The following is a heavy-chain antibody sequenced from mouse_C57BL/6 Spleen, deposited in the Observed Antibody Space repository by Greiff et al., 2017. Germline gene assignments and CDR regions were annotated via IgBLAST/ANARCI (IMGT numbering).Heavy chain of an antibody. CDR1: GYTFTDYY. Sequence: QVQLQQSGAELVRPGASVTLSCKASGYTFTDYYINWVKQRPGQGLEWIARIYPGSGNTYYNEKFKGKATLTAEKSSSTAYMQLSSLTSEVSAGYFCARGGYYSNYWYYYAMDYWGQGTSVTVSS. CDR3: ARGGYYSNYWYYYAMDY. J-gene: IGHJ4*01. CDR2: IYPGSGNT. D-gene: IGHD2-5*01. V-gene: IGHV1-76*01.